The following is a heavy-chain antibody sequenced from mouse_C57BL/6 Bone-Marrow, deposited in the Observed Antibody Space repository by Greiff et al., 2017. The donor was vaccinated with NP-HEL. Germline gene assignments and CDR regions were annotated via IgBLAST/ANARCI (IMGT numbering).Heavy chain of an antibody. D-gene: IGHD2-14*01. CDR1: GFNIKDYY. CDR2: IDPEDGET. J-gene: IGHJ2*01. Sequence: EVQLQQSGAELVKPGASVKLTCTASGFNIKDYYMPWVKQRTEQGLEWIGRIDPEDGETKYAPKFPGTATITADTSSHTAYLQLSRLTSEDTAVYYRAVYDGSFDYWGQGTTLTVSS. V-gene: IGHV14-2*01. CDR3: AVYDGSFDY.